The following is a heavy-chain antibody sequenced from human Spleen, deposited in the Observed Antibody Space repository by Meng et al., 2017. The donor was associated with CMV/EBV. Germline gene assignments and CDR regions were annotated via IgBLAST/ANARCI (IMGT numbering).Heavy chain of an antibody. V-gene: IGHV3-13*01. CDR3: AKDQDILVVPAAPPYYYCGMDV. Sequence: GGSLRLSCAACGFTFSSYDMHWVRQATGKGLEWVSAIGTAGDTYYPGSVKGRFTISRENSKNPLYLQMNSLRAEDTAVYYCAKDQDILVVPAAPPYYYCGMDVWGQGTTVTVSS. CDR1: GFTFSSYD. J-gene: IGHJ6*02. D-gene: IGHD2-2*01. CDR2: IGTAGDT.